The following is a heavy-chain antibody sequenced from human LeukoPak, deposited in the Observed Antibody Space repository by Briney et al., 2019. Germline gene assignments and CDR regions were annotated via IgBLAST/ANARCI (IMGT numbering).Heavy chain of an antibody. J-gene: IGHJ4*02. CDR1: GFTFSDHY. Sequence: GGSLSLSCAASGFTFSDHYMDWVRQAPGKGLECVGRTRNKANSYTTEYAAYVKGRFTISRDDSKNSLYLQMNSLKTEDTAVYYCAAIAARPGVDYWGQGTLVTVSS. CDR2: TRNKANSYTT. D-gene: IGHD6-6*01. CDR3: AAIAARPGVDY. V-gene: IGHV3-72*01.